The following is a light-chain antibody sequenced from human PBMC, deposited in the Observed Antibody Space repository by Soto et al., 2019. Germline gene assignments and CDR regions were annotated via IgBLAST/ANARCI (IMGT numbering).Light chain of an antibody. CDR3: CSYAGSSIWV. CDR1: SSDVGSYNL. V-gene: IGLV2-23*01. Sequence: QSALTQPASVSGSPGQSITVSCTGTSSDVGSYNLVSWYQQHPGKAPKLMIHEGSKRPSGVSNRFSGSKSGNTASLTISGLQAEDGAYYYCCSYAGSSIWVFGGGTQLTVL. CDR2: EGS. J-gene: IGLJ3*02.